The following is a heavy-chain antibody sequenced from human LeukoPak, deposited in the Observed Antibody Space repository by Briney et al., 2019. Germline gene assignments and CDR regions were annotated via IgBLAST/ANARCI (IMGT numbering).Heavy chain of an antibody. V-gene: IGHV4-59*01. CDR3: ARLSRGSSAGFDY. Sequence: SETLSLTCDVSGGSISYYYWNWVRQPPGKGLDWIGYIYYSGSSDYNPSLKSRVTISVDSSKNQFSLKVNSATAADTAVYFCARLSRGSSAGFDYWGQGILVTVSS. CDR2: IYYSGSS. CDR1: GGSISYYY. J-gene: IGHJ4*02. D-gene: IGHD6-6*01.